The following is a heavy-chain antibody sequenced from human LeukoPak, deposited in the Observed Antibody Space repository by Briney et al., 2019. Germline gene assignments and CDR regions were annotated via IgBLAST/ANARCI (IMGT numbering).Heavy chain of an antibody. D-gene: IGHD3-3*01. CDR1: GFILRSDA. CDR3: AKVWSGYSNFDY. CDR2: IHVSSGTT. J-gene: IGHJ4*02. V-gene: IGHV3-48*01. Sequence: GGSLRLSCAASGFILRSDAMTWVRQAPGKGLECISYIHVSSGTTFYADSVKGRFTISTDDVNNSLFLQMNSLRGDDTAVYYCAKVWSGYSNFDYWGQGTLVTVSS.